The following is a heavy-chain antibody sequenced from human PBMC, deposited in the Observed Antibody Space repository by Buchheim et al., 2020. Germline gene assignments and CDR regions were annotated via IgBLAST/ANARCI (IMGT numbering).Heavy chain of an antibody. CDR1: GFTFSSHW. V-gene: IGHV3-74*01. Sequence: EVQLVESGGGLVQPGGSLRLSCAASGFTFSSHWMHWVRQVPGRGLVWVAHINGDGANMNYAYFATGRFTIYRDNAKNTMSLQMNSLRAEDTAVYYCAKGATVAGLTDVWGKGTT. CDR2: INGDGANM. D-gene: IGHD6-13*01. CDR3: AKGATVAGLTDV. J-gene: IGHJ6*03.